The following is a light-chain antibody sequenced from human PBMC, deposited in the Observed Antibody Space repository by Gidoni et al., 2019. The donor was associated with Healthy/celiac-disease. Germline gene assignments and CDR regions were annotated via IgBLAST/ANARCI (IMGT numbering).Light chain of an antibody. CDR2: WAS. V-gene: IGKV4-1*01. Sequence: DIVMTQSQDYLAVSLGGRATINCKSSQSVLYSSNNKNYLAWYQQKPGQPPKLLIYWASTRESGVPDRFSGSGSGTDFTLTISSLQAEDVAVYYCQQYYSTPLTFXGXTKVXIK. CDR3: QQYYSTPLT. CDR1: QSVLYSSNNKNY. J-gene: IGKJ4*01.